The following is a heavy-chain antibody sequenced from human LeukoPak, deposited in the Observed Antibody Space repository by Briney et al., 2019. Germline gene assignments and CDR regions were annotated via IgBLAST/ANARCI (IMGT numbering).Heavy chain of an antibody. J-gene: IGHJ3*02. CDR3: ARTGVPGASSAPPGVFDI. D-gene: IGHD3-10*01. V-gene: IGHV4-39*07. Sequence: PSETLSLTCAVSGGSISSRSHCWGWIRQPPGKGLEWIGYIYYSGNTYYNPSLKSRVTISVDTSKNQFSLNLSSVTAADTAVYYCARTGVPGASSAPPGVFDIWGQGTMVTVSS. CDR2: IYYSGNT. CDR1: GGSISSRSHC.